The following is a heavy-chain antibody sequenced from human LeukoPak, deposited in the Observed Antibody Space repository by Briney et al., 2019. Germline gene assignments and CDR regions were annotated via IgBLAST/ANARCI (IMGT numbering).Heavy chain of an antibody. V-gene: IGHV1-2*02. Sequence: ASVKVSCKASGYTFTGYYLHWVRQAPGQGLEWMGWINSNSGDTNYAQKFQGRVTMTRDTSISTAYMELSRLRSDDTAVYYCAREPHYDLLTGYALGYLDLWGRGTLLTVSS. CDR2: INSNSGDT. CDR3: AREPHYDLLTGYALGYLDL. J-gene: IGHJ2*01. D-gene: IGHD3-9*01. CDR1: GYTFTGYY.